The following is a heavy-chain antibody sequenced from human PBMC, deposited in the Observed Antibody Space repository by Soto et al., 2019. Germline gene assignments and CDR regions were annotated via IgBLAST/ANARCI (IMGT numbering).Heavy chain of an antibody. Sequence: PSETLSLTCAVYGGSFSGYYWSWIRQPPGKGLEWIGEINHSGSTNYNPSLKSRVTISVDTSKNQFSLKLSSVTAADTAVYYCARVFKSPGELSSGWFDPWGQGTLVTVSS. V-gene: IGHV4-34*01. D-gene: IGHD3-10*01. CDR3: ARVFKSPGELSSGWFDP. CDR1: GGSFSGYY. CDR2: INHSGST. J-gene: IGHJ5*02.